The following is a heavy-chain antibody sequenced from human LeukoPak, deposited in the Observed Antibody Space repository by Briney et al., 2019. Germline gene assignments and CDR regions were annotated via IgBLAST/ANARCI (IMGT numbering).Heavy chain of an antibody. Sequence: GGSLRLSCGASGFTFSSYAMSWVRQAPGEGLEWVLAMSGSGGRTDYADSVKGRFTISRDNSKNTLYLQMNSLRAEDTAVYYCAKHLFVTGPFDYWGQGTLVTVSS. CDR3: AKHLFVTGPFDY. CDR1: GFTFSSYA. D-gene: IGHD2-21*02. V-gene: IGHV3-23*01. J-gene: IGHJ4*02. CDR2: MSGSGGRT.